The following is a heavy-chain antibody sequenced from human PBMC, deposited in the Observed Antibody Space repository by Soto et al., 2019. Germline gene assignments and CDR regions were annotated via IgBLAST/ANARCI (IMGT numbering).Heavy chain of an antibody. V-gene: IGHV1-3*01. CDR2: INAGNGNT. Sequence: ASVKVSCKASGYTFTSYAMHWVRQAPGQRLEWMGWINAGNGNTKYSQKFQGRVTITRDTSASTAYMELSSLRSEDTAVYYCAREGWASIIAARHFYCYYKDVWGKGSTVTGSS. CDR1: GYTFTSYA. J-gene: IGHJ6*03. CDR3: AREGWASIIAARHFYCYYKDV. D-gene: IGHD6-6*01.